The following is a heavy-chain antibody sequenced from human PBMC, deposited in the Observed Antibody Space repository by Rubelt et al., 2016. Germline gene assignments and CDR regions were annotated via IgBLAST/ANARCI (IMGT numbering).Heavy chain of an antibody. V-gene: IGHV3-23*04. Sequence: EVQLVESGGGVVRPGGSLRLSCAASGFTFDDYGMSWVRQAPGKGLEWVSGLSGGGDSTYYADSVKGRFTISRDNSKSTLYLQMNSLRAEDTAVYFCAKGYCSNGVCSIDYWGQGTLVTVSS. D-gene: IGHD2-8*01. CDR2: LSGGGDST. J-gene: IGHJ4*02. CDR3: AKGYCSNGVCSIDY. CDR1: GFTFDDYG.